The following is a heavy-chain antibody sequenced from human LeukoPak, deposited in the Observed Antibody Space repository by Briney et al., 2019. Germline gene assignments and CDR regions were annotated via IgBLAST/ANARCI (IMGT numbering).Heavy chain of an antibody. V-gene: IGHV3-9*01. CDR3: ARDRLIVGATPPDY. Sequence: GRSLRLSCAASGFTFADYAMHWVRQAPGKGLEWVSGISWNSGSIGYADSVKGRFTISRDNAKNSLYLQMNSLRAEDTAVYYCARDRLIVGATPPDYWGQGTLVTVSS. CDR2: ISWNSGSI. J-gene: IGHJ4*02. CDR1: GFTFADYA. D-gene: IGHD1-26*01.